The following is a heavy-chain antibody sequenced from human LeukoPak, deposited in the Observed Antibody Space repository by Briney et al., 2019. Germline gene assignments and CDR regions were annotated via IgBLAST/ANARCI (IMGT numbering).Heavy chain of an antibody. V-gene: IGHV3-30*02. D-gene: IGHD3-10*01. CDR3: AKDRGPYYYGSGSPYYFDY. Sequence: PGGSLRLSGAASGFTFSSYGMHWVRQAPGKGLEWVAFIRYDGSNKYYADSVKGRFTISRDNSKNTLYLQMNSLRAEDTAVYYCAKDRGPYYYGSGSPYYFDYWGQGTLVTVSS. CDR1: GFTFSSYG. CDR2: IRYDGSNK. J-gene: IGHJ4*02.